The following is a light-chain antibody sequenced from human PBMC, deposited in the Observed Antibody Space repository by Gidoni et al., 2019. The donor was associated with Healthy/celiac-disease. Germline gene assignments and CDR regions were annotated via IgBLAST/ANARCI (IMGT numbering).Light chain of an antibody. V-gene: IGKV1-39*01. CDR3: QQSYSTLLT. J-gene: IGKJ4*01. Sequence: DIHMTQSPSSLSASVGDRVTITCRASQSISSYLNWYQQKPGKAPKLLIYAASSLQSGVPSRLSGSGSGTDFTLTISSLQPEDFATYYCQQSYSTLLTFGGGTKVEIK. CDR2: AAS. CDR1: QSISSY.